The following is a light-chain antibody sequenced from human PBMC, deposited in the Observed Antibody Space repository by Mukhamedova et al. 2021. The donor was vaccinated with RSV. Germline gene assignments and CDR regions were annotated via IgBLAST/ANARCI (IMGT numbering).Light chain of an antibody. CDR3: SSYTSKSIPI. CDR1: SGDIGGYKY. J-gene: IGLJ2*01. Sequence: IIISCTGTSGDIGGYKYVSWYQQYPGKAPRLLISDVFDRASGISTRFSDSKSGNTASLTISGLQSEDEAVYYCSSYTSKSIPIFG. V-gene: IGLV2-14*04. CDR2: DVF.